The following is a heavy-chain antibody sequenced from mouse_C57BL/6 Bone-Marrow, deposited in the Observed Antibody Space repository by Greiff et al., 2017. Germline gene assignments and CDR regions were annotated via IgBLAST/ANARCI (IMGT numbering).Heavy chain of an antibody. CDR1: GYTFTDYY. CDR3: ARPTTVRGGRAMDY. Sequence: QVHVKQSGPELVKPGASVKISCKASGYTFTDYYINWVKQRPGQGLEWIGWIFPGSGSTYYNEKFKGKATLTVDKSSSTAYMLLSSLTSEDSAVYFCARPTTVRGGRAMDYWGQGTSVTVSS. J-gene: IGHJ4*01. CDR2: IFPGSGST. V-gene: IGHV1-75*01. D-gene: IGHD1-1*01.